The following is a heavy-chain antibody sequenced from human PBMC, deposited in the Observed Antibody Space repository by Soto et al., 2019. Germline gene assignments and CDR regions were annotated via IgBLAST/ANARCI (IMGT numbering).Heavy chain of an antibody. V-gene: IGHV4-59*03. J-gene: IGHJ5*02. CDR2: IHYSGTT. CDR1: RGSISTYY. Sequence: SETLSLTCTVSRGSISTYYWGWIRQPPGKGLEWIGYIHYSGTTDYNPSLKSRVTISVDTSKNQFSLQLSSLTAVDTAVYYCAMDTASPGWFDQWGQGTMVTVAS. CDR3: AMDTASPGWFDQ. D-gene: IGHD5-18*01.